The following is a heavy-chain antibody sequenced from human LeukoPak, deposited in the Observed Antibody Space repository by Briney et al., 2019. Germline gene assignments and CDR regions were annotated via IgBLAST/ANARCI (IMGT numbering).Heavy chain of an antibody. CDR1: GGSFSGYY. J-gene: IGHJ5*02. D-gene: IGHD3-3*01. CDR2: INHSGST. V-gene: IGHV4-34*01. CDR3: ARQYYDFWSGQIVAPNWFDP. Sequence: SETLSLTCAVYGGSFSGYYWSWIRQPPGKGLEWIGEINHSGSTNYNPSLKSRVTISVDTSKNQFSLKLSSVTAADTAVYYCARQYYDFWSGQIVAPNWFDPWGQGTLVTVSS.